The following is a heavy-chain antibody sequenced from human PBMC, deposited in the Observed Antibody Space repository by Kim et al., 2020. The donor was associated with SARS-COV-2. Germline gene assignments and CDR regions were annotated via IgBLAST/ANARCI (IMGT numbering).Heavy chain of an antibody. V-gene: IGHV4-59*08. CDR1: GVSMSSYY. D-gene: IGHD4-17*01. J-gene: IGHJ3*02. CDR2: VFYSGSA. CDR3: ARRYGVAFDI. Sequence: SETLSLTCTLSGVSMSSYYWSWIRQPPGTGMEWIGHVFYSGSANYNSSVKSRVTISLDTSKSQVSLKLSPLTAADTAVSYCARRYGVAFDIGGLETMVTVSS.